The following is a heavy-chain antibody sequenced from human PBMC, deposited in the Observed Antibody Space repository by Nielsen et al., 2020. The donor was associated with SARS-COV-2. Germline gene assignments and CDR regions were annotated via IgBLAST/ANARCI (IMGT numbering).Heavy chain of an antibody. D-gene: IGHD2-2*02. J-gene: IGHJ6*02. CDR1: GFTFNNYA. Sequence: GESLKISCAASGFTFNNYAMNWVRQAPGKGLEWVSGISGSGSSTYYADSVKGRFTISRDNSKNTLYLQMNSLRAEDTAVYYCAVCTSCYTHYYYYGMDVWGQGTTVTVSS. CDR2: ISGSGSST. V-gene: IGHV3-23*01. CDR3: AVCTSCYTHYYYYGMDV.